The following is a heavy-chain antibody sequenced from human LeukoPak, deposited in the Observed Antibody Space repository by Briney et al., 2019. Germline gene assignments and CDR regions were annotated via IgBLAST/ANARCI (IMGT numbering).Heavy chain of an antibody. CDR2: ISSSGSTI. V-gene: IGHV3-48*03. J-gene: IGHJ4*02. D-gene: IGHD3-10*01. CDR3: AREHYGSGSFDY. CDR1: GFSFSNYE. Sequence: PGGSLRLSCVATGFSFSNYEMNWIRQAPGKGLEWVSYISSSGSTIYYADSVKGRFTISRDNAKNSLYLQMNSLRAEDTAVYYCAREHYGSGSFDYWGQGTLVTVSS.